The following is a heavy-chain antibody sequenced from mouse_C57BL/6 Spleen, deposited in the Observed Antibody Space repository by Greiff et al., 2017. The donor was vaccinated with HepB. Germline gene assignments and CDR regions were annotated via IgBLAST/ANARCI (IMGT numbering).Heavy chain of an antibody. D-gene: IGHD6-2*01. CDR3: ARVSYYFDY. CDR1: GFTFTDYY. Sequence: DVHLVESGGGLVQPGGSLSLSCAASGFTFTDYYMSWVRQPPGKALEWLGFIRNKANGYTTEYSASVKGRFTISRDNSQSILYLQMNALRAEDSATYYCARVSYYFDYWGQGTTLTVSS. CDR2: IRNKANGYTT. J-gene: IGHJ2*01. V-gene: IGHV7-3*01.